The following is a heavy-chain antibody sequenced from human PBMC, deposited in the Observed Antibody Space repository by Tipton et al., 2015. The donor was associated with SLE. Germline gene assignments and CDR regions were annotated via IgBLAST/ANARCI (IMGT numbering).Heavy chain of an antibody. CDR3: AGGLEEWPGGRCGFWVAP. CDR2: IYYGGTT. V-gene: IGHV4-39*07. J-gene: IGHJ5*02. D-gene: IGHD2-8*02. Sequence: TLSLTCSVSGGSIRNSRHYWGCIRQPPGKGLEWIGTIYYGGTTYYNPSLKSRVAMSVDTSKNQFSLKLNSVTAADTAIYYCAGGLEEWPGGRCGFWVAPWRQGSLRSVSS. CDR1: GGSIRNSRHY.